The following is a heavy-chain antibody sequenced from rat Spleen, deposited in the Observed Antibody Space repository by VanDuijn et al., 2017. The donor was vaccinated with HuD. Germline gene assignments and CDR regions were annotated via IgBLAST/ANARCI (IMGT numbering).Heavy chain of an antibody. Sequence: EVQLVESDGGLVQPGRSLKLSCAASGFTFSDYYMAWVRQAPTKGLEWVATISSDGRRNYYRDSVKGRFTISRDNAKSTLYLQMDSLRSEDTAIYYCARLTIAAGGMDAWGQGASVTVSS. J-gene: IGHJ4*01. D-gene: IGHD1-2*01. CDR2: ISSDGRRN. CDR3: ARLTIAAGGMDA. V-gene: IGHV5-7*01. CDR1: GFTFSDYY.